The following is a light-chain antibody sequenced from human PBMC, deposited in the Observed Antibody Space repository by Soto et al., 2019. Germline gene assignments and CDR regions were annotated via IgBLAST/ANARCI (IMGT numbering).Light chain of an antibody. CDR1: SSDVGGYEY. CDR2: DVS. CDR3: ISYTSINLYV. J-gene: IGLJ1*01. Sequence: QSALTQPASVSGSPGQSISISCTGTSSDVGGYEYVSWYQQHAGKAPKLMIYDVSSRPSGVSNRFSGSKSGNTASLTISGLQAEDEADYYCISYTSINLYVLGTETKVTVL. V-gene: IGLV2-14*01.